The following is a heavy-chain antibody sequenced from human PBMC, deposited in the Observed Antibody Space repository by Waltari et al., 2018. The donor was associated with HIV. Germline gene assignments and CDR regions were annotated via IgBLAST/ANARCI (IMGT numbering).Heavy chain of an antibody. CDR3: ARDVVVVADNWFGP. Sequence: VQLVESGGGLVQPGGSLTHSCAAPAFPLSRTWMSCVGPAPGKGLEWVANIKQDGSEKYYVESVKGRFTSARDNAKNSLYLQMNSLRAEDTAVYYCARDVVVVADNWFGPWGQGTLVTVSS. V-gene: IGHV3-7*01. CDR1: AFPLSRTW. J-gene: IGHJ5*02. D-gene: IGHD2-15*01. CDR2: IKQDGSEK.